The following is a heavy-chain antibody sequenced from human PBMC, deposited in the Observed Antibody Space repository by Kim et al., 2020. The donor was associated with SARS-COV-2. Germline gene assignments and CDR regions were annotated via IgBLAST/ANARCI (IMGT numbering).Heavy chain of an antibody. V-gene: IGHV3-9*01. CDR1: GFTFDDYA. CDR3: AKDMGLLWFGELNLGFDY. J-gene: IGHJ4*02. Sequence: GGSLRLSCAASGFTFDDYAMHWVRQAPGKGLEWVSGISWNSGSIGYADSVKGRFTISRDNAKNSLYLQMNSLRAEDTALYYCAKDMGLLWFGELNLGFDYWGQGTLVTVSS. CDR2: ISWNSGSI. D-gene: IGHD3-10*01.